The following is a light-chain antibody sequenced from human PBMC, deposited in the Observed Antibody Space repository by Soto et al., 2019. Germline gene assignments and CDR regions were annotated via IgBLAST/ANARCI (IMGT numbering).Light chain of an antibody. J-gene: IGLJ1*01. CDR3: AAWDDTLNGYV. Sequence: QSVLTQPPSASGTPGQRVTISCSGSSSNIGSNSGNWYQQLPGTAPRLLIYSSNLRPSGVPDRFSGSKSGTSASLAISGLQSEDEADYYCAAWDDTLNGYVFGTATKLTVL. CDR1: SSNIGSNS. V-gene: IGLV1-44*01. CDR2: SSN.